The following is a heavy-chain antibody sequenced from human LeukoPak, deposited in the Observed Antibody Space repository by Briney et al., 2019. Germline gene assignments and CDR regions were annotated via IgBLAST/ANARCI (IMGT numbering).Heavy chain of an antibody. D-gene: IGHD4/OR15-4a*01. Sequence: GGSLRLSCAASGFTFSSYSMNWVRQAPGKGLEWVSYISSSSSTINYADSVKGRFTISRDNSKNTLYLQMHSLRVEDTAVYFCARDPGAFPYFFDNWGQGTLVTVSS. CDR3: ARDPGAFPYFFDN. CDR1: GFTFSSYS. CDR2: ISSSSSTI. V-gene: IGHV3-48*01. J-gene: IGHJ4*02.